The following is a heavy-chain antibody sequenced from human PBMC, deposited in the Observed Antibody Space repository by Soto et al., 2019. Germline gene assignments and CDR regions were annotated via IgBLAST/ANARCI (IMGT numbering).Heavy chain of an antibody. CDR1: GYTFTSYY. Sequence: ASVKVSCKASGYTFTSYYMHWVRQAPGQGLEWMGIINPSGGSTSYAQKFQGRVTMTRDTSTSTVYMELSSLRSEDTAVYYCARGSRAIYYYGSGSYFWFDPWGQGTLVTVSS. CDR3: ARGSRAIYYYGSGSYFWFDP. CDR2: INPSGGST. V-gene: IGHV1-46*01. D-gene: IGHD3-10*01. J-gene: IGHJ5*02.